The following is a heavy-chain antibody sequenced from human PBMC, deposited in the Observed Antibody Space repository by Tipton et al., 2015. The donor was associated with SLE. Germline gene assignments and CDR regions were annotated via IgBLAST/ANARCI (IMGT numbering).Heavy chain of an antibody. CDR3: AKDRSPDYGDYVAFDY. V-gene: IGHV3-23*01. CDR1: GFTFSSYS. Sequence: GSLRLSCAASGFTFSSYSMNWVRQAPGKGLEWVASIRGGGVTTYYAESVKGRFTISRDNSKNTLYLQMNSLRAEDTAVYYCAKDRSPDYGDYVAFDYWGQGTLVTVSS. D-gene: IGHD4-17*01. CDR2: IRGGGVTT. J-gene: IGHJ4*02.